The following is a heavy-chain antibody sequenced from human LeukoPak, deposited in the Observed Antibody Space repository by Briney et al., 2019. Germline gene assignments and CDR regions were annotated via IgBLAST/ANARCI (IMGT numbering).Heavy chain of an antibody. CDR1: GVTLSNYA. Sequence: GSLRLSCVASGVTLSNYAMSWARQAPGKGLEWVSYISSSGSTIYYADSVKGRFTISRDNAKNSLYLQMNSLRAEDTAVYYCASMGYYYDSSGYYRYWGQGTLVTVSS. J-gene: IGHJ4*02. D-gene: IGHD3-22*01. CDR3: ASMGYYYDSSGYYRY. CDR2: ISSSGSTI. V-gene: IGHV3-11*01.